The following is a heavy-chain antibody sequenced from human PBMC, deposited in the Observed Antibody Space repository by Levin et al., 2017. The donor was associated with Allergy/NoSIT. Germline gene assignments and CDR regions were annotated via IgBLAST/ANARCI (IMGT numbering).Heavy chain of an antibody. V-gene: IGHV3-23*01. Sequence: GGSLRLSCAASGFTFSTYAMIWVRQAPGKGLEWVSSISASGGTTHYADSVKGRFTISRDGSRSTLSLQMNSLRAEDTAVYYCAGATYELFAGPYYFDYWGQGTLVTVSS. CDR1: GFTFSTYA. J-gene: IGHJ4*02. D-gene: IGHD1-26*01. CDR2: ISASGGTT. CDR3: AGATYELFAGPYYFDY.